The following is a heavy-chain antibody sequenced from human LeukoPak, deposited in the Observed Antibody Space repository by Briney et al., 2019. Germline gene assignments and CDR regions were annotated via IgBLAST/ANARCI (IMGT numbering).Heavy chain of an antibody. CDR1: GGSISGSSYY. V-gene: IGHV4-39*01. CDR2: IYYSGST. Sequence: SETLSLTCTVSGGSISGSSYYWGWIRQPPGKGLEWIGSIYYSGSTYYNPSLKSRVTISVDTSKNQFSLKLSSVTAADTAVYYCARRLDQQLVLRNWFDPWGQGTLVTVSS. CDR3: ARRLDQQLVLRNWFDP. J-gene: IGHJ5*02. D-gene: IGHD6-13*01.